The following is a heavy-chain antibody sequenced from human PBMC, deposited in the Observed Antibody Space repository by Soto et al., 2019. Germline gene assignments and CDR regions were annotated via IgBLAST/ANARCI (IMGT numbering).Heavy chain of an antibody. J-gene: IGHJ6*02. V-gene: IGHV1-46*01. Sequence: ASVKVCCKASVYTFTRHYMNWVRQAPGQGLEWMGMIHPSGGSTKYAQKFQGRVTMTRDTSTSTVYMELSSLRSEDAAVYYCARFSGGEPAAIKYYAMDVWGQGTTVTVSS. D-gene: IGHD2-2*01. CDR1: VYTFTRHY. CDR3: ARFSGGEPAAIKYYAMDV. CDR2: IHPSGGST.